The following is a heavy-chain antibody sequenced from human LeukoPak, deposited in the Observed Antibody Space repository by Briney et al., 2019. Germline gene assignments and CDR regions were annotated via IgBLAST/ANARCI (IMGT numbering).Heavy chain of an antibody. CDR3: AKGEVAVVAASPEY. CDR1: GFTFSSYA. D-gene: IGHD2-15*01. J-gene: IGHJ4*02. Sequence: PGKSLRLSCAASGFTFSSYATHWVRQSPGKGLEWVAVISYDGIYKYSADSVQDRFNISRDNSKNTLYLQMNSLRREDTALYYCAKGEVAVVAASPEYWGQGTLVTVSS. CDR2: ISYDGIYK. V-gene: IGHV3-30*18.